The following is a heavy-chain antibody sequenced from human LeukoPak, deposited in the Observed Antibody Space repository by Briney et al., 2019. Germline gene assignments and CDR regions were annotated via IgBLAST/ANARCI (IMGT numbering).Heavy chain of an antibody. CDR3: ARLRFLEWLNLAYVRLGMDV. D-gene: IGHD3-3*01. V-gene: IGHV4-34*01. Sequence: PSETLSLTCAVYGGSFSGYYWSWIRQPPGKGLEWIGEINHSGSTNYNPSLKSRVTISVDTSKNQFPLKLSSVTAADTAVYYCARLRFLEWLNLAYVRLGMDVWGQGTTVTVSS. J-gene: IGHJ6*02. CDR2: INHSGST. CDR1: GGSFSGYY.